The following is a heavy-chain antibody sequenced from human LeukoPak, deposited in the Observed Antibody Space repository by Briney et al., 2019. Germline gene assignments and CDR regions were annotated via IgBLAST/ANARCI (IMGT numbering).Heavy chain of an antibody. Sequence: ASVKVSCKASGYTFTGYYMHWVRQAPGQGLEWMGWINPNSGGTNYAQKFQGRVTMTRDTSISTAYMELSRLRSDDTAVYYCARDSHYYGSGSIDYWGQGTLVTVSS. J-gene: IGHJ4*02. V-gene: IGHV1-2*02. CDR2: INPNSGGT. D-gene: IGHD3-10*01. CDR1: GYTFTGYY. CDR3: ARDSHYYGSGSIDY.